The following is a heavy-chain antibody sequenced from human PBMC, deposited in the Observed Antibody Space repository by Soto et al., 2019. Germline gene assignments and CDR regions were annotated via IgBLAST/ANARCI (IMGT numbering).Heavy chain of an antibody. V-gene: IGHV3-30-3*01. CDR3: ARARRLFDYYYGMDV. CDR1: GFTFSSYA. Sequence: GGSLRLSCAASGFTFSSYAMHWVRQAPGKGLEWVAVISYDGSNKYYADSVKGRFTISRDNSKNTLYLQMNSLRAEDTAVYYCARARRLFDYYYGMDVWGQGTTVTVSS. D-gene: IGHD3-22*01. J-gene: IGHJ6*02. CDR2: ISYDGSNK.